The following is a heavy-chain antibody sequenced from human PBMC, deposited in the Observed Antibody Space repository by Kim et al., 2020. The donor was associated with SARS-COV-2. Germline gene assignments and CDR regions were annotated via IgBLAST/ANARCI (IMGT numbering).Heavy chain of an antibody. CDR3: AREYCIGGTCYSGILDS. V-gene: IGHV3-21*06. D-gene: IGHD2-15*01. CDR2: TSPTSAFV. J-gene: IGHJ5*01. Sequence: GGSLRLSCATSGFNFTAYTMNWVRQAPGKGLEWVSSTSPTSAFVYYADSVKGRFTISRDNAKNSLFLQMNSLRAEDTALSFCAREYCIGGTCYSGILDSWGQGTLVTVSS. CDR1: GFNFTAYT.